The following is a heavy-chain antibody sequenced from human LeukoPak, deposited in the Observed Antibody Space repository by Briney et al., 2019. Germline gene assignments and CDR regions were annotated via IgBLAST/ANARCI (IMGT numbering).Heavy chain of an antibody. Sequence: SEPLSLTCTVSGGPISSLHWSWLRQPPGKGLEWLGYIYYSGSTNYNPSLKSRVTISVDTSKNQFSLKLSSVTAADTAVYYCARRPTYYYDSSGYYPYDAFDIWGQGTMVTVSS. CDR2: IYYSGST. CDR3: ARRPTYYYDSSGYYPYDAFDI. V-gene: IGHV4-59*12. J-gene: IGHJ3*02. D-gene: IGHD3-22*01. CDR1: GGPISSLH.